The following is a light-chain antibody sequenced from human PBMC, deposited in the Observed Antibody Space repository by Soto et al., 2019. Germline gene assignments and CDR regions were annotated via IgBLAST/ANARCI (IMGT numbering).Light chain of an antibody. V-gene: IGLV4-69*01. CDR3: QTWGTGIRV. CDR2: LNSDGSH. Sequence: QPVLTRSPSASASLGASVKLTCTLSSGHSNYAIAWHQQQPEKGPRYLMKLNSDGSHRKGDGIPDRFSGSSSGAERYLTISSLQSEDEADYYCQTWGTGIRVFGTGTTVTVL. J-gene: IGLJ1*01. CDR1: SGHSNYA.